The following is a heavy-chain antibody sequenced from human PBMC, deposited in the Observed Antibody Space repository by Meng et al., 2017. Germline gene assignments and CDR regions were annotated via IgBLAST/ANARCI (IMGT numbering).Heavy chain of an antibody. D-gene: IGHD1-1*01. V-gene: IGHV1-2*06. CDR3: AREFRGTFYFDY. J-gene: IGHJ4*02. CDR1: GYNFPDYY. Sequence: QVEVVQSGAEVKKPGASVKGSCKHSGYNFPDYYIHWVRRAPGQGLEWMGRINLKSGDTHYAQKFQARVTMTGDTSISTAYMELSSLRSEDTAVYYCAREFRGTFYFDYWGQGSLVTVSS. CDR2: INLKSGDT.